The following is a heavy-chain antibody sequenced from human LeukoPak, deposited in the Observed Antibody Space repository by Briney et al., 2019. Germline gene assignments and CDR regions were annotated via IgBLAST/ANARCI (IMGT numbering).Heavy chain of an antibody. CDR1: GGSISSSY. CDR2: IYYSGCT. V-gene: IGHV4-59*01. CDR3: ARGLGFYDYVWGSHRYPPYYFDY. Sequence: SETLSLTCMVSGGSISSSYWNWIRQPPGKGLEWIGYIYYSGCTNYNPSLKSRVTISVDTFKNQFSLKLSSVTAADTAVYYCARGLGFYDYVWGSHRYPPYYFDYWGQGTLVTVSS. J-gene: IGHJ4*02. D-gene: IGHD3-16*02.